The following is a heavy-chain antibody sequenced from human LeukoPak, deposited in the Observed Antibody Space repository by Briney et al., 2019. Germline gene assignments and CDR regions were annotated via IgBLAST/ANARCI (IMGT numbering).Heavy chain of an antibody. CDR3: ARDPFSGSSSSWDYYYYYGMDV. J-gene: IGHJ6*02. CDR2: IYTSGST. CDR1: GGSISSYY. D-gene: IGHD6-6*01. Sequence: SETLSLTCTVSGGSISSYYWSWIRPPAGKGLAWIGRIYTSGSTNYNPSLKSRVTMSVDTSKNQFSLKLSSVTAADTAVYYCARDPFSGSSSSWDYYYYYGMDVWGQGTTVTVSS. V-gene: IGHV4-4*07.